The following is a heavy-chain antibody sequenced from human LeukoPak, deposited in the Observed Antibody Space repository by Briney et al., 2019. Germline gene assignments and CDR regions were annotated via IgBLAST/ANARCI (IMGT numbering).Heavy chain of an antibody. CDR1: GGSISSGGYS. J-gene: IGHJ6*03. CDR2: IYHSGST. Sequence: RPSETLSLTCAVSGGSISSGGYSWSWIRQPPGKGLEWIGYIYHSGSTYYNPSLKSRVTISVDRSKNQFSLKLSSVTAADTAVYFCARQLGAPYYYYYMDVWGEGTTVTVSS. CDR3: ARQLGAPYYYYYMDV. D-gene: IGHD1-26*01. V-gene: IGHV4-30-2*01.